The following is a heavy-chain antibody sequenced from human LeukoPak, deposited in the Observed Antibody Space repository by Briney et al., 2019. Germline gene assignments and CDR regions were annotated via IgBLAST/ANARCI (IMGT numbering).Heavy chain of an antibody. Sequence: ASVKVSCKASGNTFTSYYIHWVRQAPGQGLEWMGIINPSSGSTNYAQKFQGRVTMTRDTSTSTVYMELSSLRSEDTAVYYCAREHCGGDCPDYWGQGTLVTVSS. CDR1: GNTFTSYY. D-gene: IGHD2-21*02. V-gene: IGHV1-46*01. CDR2: INPSSGST. CDR3: AREHCGGDCPDY. J-gene: IGHJ4*02.